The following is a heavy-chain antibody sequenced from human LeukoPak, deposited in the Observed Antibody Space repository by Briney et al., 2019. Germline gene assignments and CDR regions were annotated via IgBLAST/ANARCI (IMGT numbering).Heavy chain of an antibody. CDR3: ASQRRELFFDY. J-gene: IGHJ4*02. CDR1: GYTFTGYY. CDR2: INPNSGGT. V-gene: IGHV1-2*02. Sequence: ASVKVSCKASGYTFTGYYMHWVRQAPGQGREWMGWINPNSGGTNYAQKLQGRDTMTRDTSISTAYMELSRLRSDDTAVYYCASQRRELFFDYWGQGTLVTVSS. D-gene: IGHD1-26*01.